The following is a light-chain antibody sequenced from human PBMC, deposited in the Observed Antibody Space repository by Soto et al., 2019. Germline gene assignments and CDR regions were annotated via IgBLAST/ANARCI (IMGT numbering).Light chain of an antibody. CDR1: QSVRSSY. CDR3: QQYGSSPRT. CDR2: GAS. J-gene: IGKJ1*01. V-gene: IGKV3-20*01. Sequence: IVLTQSPATLSLSPGERATLSCRASQSVRSSYVAWYQQKPGQCPRLLIYGASSRATGIPDRFSGSGSGTDFTLTISRLEPEDFAMYYCQQYGSSPRTFGQGTKVDIK.